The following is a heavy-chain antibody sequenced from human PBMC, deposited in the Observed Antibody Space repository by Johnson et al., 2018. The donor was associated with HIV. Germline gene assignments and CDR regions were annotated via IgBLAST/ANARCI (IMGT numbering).Heavy chain of an antibody. J-gene: IGHJ3*02. CDR2: ISYDGSNK. Sequence: QMLLVESGGGVVQPGGSLRLSCAASGFIFSSYGMQWVRQAPGKGLEWVAIISYDGSNKYYADSVKGRFTISRDNSKNTLYLQMNSLRTEDTALYYCAKGRDGDSDAFDIWGQGTMVTVSS. V-gene: IGHV3-30*19. D-gene: IGHD4-17*01. CDR3: AKGRDGDSDAFDI. CDR1: GFIFSSYG.